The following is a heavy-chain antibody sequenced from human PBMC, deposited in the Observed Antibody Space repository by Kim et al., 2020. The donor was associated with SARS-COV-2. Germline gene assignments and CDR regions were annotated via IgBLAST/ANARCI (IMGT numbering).Heavy chain of an antibody. V-gene: IGHV1-46*01. CDR3: TKYSGRNPFDY. J-gene: IGHJ4*02. CDR1: GYTFTSYF. Sequence: ASVKVSCKASGYTFTSYFMHWVRQAPGQGLEWMGIINTSDGITNYAQKFQGRVTMTRDTSTSTVHMELSSLRSEDTAVYYCTKYSGRNPFDYWGQGTLVTVSS. CDR2: INTSDGIT. D-gene: IGHD1-26*01.